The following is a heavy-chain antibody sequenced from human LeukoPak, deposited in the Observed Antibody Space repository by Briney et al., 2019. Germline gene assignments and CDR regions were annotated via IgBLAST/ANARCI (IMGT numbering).Heavy chain of an antibody. J-gene: IGHJ3*02. Sequence: ASVKVSCKASGYTFTSYGISWVRQAPGQGLEWMGWISAYNGNTNYAQKLQGRVTMTTDTSTSTAYMELSSLRSEDTAVYYCARELDTYYYDSSGSPGAFDIWGQGTMVTVSS. CDR3: ARELDTYYYDSSGSPGAFDI. CDR1: GYTFTSYG. V-gene: IGHV1-18*01. D-gene: IGHD3-22*01. CDR2: ISAYNGNT.